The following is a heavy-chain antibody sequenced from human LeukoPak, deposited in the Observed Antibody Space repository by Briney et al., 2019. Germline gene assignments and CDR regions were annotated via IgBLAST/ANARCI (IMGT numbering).Heavy chain of an antibody. V-gene: IGHV4-59*01. CDR1: SGSISSYY. CDR3: ARQEVDYGAPAGFHN. J-gene: IGHJ4*02. Sequence: SETLSLTCTVSSGSISSYYWSWIRQPPGKGLEWIGYVYYSGSSNYNPSLKSRVTMSVDTSKNQFSLKVSSVTAADTAVYYCARQEVDYGAPAGFHNWGQGTLVTVSS. CDR2: VYYSGSS. D-gene: IGHD4-17*01.